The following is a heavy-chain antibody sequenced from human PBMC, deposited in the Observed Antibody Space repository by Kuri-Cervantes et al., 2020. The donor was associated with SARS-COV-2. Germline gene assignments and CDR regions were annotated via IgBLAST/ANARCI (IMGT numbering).Heavy chain of an antibody. J-gene: IGHJ4*02. CDR3: ARSLGYCSSTSCELDY. CDR2: INHSGST. Sequence: SETLSLTCAVYGGSFSGYYWSWIRQPPGKGLEWIGEINHSGSTNYNPSLKGRVTISVDTSKNQFSLKLSSVTAADTAVYYCARSLGYCSSTSCELDYWGQGTLVTVSS. D-gene: IGHD2-2*01. CDR1: GGSFSGYY. V-gene: IGHV4-34*01.